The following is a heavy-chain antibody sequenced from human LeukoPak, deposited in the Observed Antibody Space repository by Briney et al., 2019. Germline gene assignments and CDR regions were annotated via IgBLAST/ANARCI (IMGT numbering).Heavy chain of an antibody. Sequence: SVKVSCKASGGTFSSCAISWVRQAPGQGLEWMGGIIPIFGTANYAQKLQGRVTMTTDTSTSTAYMELRSLRSDDTAVYYCARDHSSSWGPYWFDPWGQGTLVTVSS. CDR3: ARDHSSSWGPYWFDP. D-gene: IGHD6-13*01. CDR2: IIPIFGTA. V-gene: IGHV1-69*05. J-gene: IGHJ5*02. CDR1: GGTFSSCA.